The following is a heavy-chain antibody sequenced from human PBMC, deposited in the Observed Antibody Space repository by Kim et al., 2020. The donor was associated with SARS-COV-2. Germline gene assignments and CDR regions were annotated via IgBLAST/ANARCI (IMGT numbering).Heavy chain of an antibody. D-gene: IGHD6-19*01. Sequence: RTLSLTCAASGFTFSSYGMHWVRQAPGKGLEWVAVISYDGSNKYYADSVKGRFTISRDNSKNTLYLQMNSLRAEDTAVYYCAKDGTPGYSSGWYAHYYYGMDVCGQGTTVTVSS. CDR2: ISYDGSNK. V-gene: IGHV3-30*18. CDR1: GFTFSSYG. CDR3: AKDGTPGYSSGWYAHYYYGMDV. J-gene: IGHJ6*02.